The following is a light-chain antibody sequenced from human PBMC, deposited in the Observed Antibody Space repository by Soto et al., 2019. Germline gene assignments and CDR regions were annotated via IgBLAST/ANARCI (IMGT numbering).Light chain of an antibody. V-gene: IGKV1-39*01. CDR2: AAS. J-gene: IGKJ4*01. CDR3: QQKYSTPLT. CDR1: QSISSY. Sequence: DIQMTQSQSYLSASPGDRVTITCRASQSISSYLNWYQKKPGKDPKLLIYAASSLQSGVPSRFSGSGSGTDFNLTISSLQPEDFATYYCQQKYSTPLTFGGVTKVDIK.